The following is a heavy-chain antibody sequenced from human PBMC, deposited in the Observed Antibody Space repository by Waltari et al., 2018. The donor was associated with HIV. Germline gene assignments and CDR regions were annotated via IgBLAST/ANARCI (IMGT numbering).Heavy chain of an antibody. D-gene: IGHD4-4*01. J-gene: IGHJ6*02. Sequence: VQLVQSGAEVKKPGASVKVSCKASGYPFTGYYMHWVRQAPGQGLEWMGRINPNSGGTNYAQQFEGRVTMTRDTSISTAYMELSRLRSDDTAVYYCAREGARMTTMIYYYYGMDVWGQGTTVTVSS. CDR2: INPNSGGT. V-gene: IGHV1-2*06. CDR1: GYPFTGYY. CDR3: AREGARMTTMIYYYYGMDV.